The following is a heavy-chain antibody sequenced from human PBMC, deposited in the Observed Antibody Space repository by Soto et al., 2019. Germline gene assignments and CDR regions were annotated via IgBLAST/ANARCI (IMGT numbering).Heavy chain of an antibody. Sequence: QVHLQQWGAGLLKPSETLSLTCAVYDGSFSGYFWNWVRQPPGKGLEWIGEINHSGSTKYNPSLKSRVTLSVDTSKNQFSLRVFSVTAADTAVYYCARDLSGYYYGMDVWGQGTTVTVS. CDR3: ARDLSGYYYGMDV. J-gene: IGHJ6*02. CDR2: INHSGST. CDR1: DGSFSGYF. V-gene: IGHV4-34*01.